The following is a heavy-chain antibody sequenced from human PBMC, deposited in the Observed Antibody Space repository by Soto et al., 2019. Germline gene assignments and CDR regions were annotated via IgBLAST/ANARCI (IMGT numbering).Heavy chain of an antibody. CDR3: ARVVDVRPATYSGMDV. J-gene: IGHJ6*02. Sequence: ASVKVSCKASTFTFTSSAVQWVRQARGQRLEWIGWIVVGSGNTKYAQNFQERVTITRYMSSGTAYLELSSLRSEDTAVYYCARVVDVRPATYSGMDVWGPGTRVTVSS. D-gene: IGHD2-21*01. V-gene: IGHV1-58*01. CDR1: TFTFTSSA. CDR2: IVVGSGNT.